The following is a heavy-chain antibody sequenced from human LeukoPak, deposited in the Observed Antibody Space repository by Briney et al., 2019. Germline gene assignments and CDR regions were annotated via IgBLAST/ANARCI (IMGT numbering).Heavy chain of an antibody. CDR3: ARRLKLGQRVVIGGHWFDP. J-gene: IGHJ5*02. CDR1: GYDFANYW. V-gene: IGHV5-51*01. D-gene: IGHD3-16*02. CDR2: IYGGDSDT. Sequence: GDSLKISCKTSGYDFANYWIGWVRQMPAKDLEWMGIIYGGDSDTRYSPSFQSQVTISVDKSISTAFLQWTSLKASDTAMYYWARRLKLGQRVVIGGHWFDPWGQGTLVTVSS.